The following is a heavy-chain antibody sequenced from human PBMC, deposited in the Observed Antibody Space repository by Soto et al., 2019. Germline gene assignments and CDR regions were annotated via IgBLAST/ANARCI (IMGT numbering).Heavy chain of an antibody. D-gene: IGHD2-15*01. Sequence: GGSLRLSCAASGFNFNSYTINWVRQAPGKRLEWPSSISSSGYIFSTDSVRGRFTISRDNAKNSVYLQINSLRAEDTAVYFCARDCSGGSCYPGMDVWGQGTTVTVSS. J-gene: IGHJ6*02. CDR3: ARDCSGGSCYPGMDV. CDR1: GFNFNSYT. V-gene: IGHV3-21*01. CDR2: ISSSGYI.